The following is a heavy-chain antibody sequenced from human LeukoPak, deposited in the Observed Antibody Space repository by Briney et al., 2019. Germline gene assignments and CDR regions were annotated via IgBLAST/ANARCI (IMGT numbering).Heavy chain of an antibody. CDR1: GFTFSNAW. CDR2: IKSKTDGGTT. V-gene: IGHV3-15*01. Sequence: GGSLRLSCAASGFTFSNAWMGWVRQAPGKGLEWVGRIKSKTDGGTTDYAAPVKGRFTISRDDSKNTLYLQMNSLKTEDTAVYYCTTEDSSGLVDYFDYWGQGTLVTVSS. D-gene: IGHD6-19*01. J-gene: IGHJ4*02. CDR3: TTEDSSGLVDYFDY.